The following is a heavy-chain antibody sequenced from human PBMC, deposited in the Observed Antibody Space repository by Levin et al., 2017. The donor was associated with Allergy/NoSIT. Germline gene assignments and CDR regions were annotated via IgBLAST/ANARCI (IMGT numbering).Heavy chain of an antibody. CDR3: AKDLLLTTVTTRGLAFDI. CDR2: ISGSGGST. D-gene: IGHD4-17*01. Sequence: GGSLRLSCAASGFTFSSYAMSWVRQAPGKGLEWVSAISGSGGSTYYADSVKGRFTISRDNSKNTLYLQMNSLRAEDTAVYYCAKDLLLTTVTTRGLAFDIWGQGTMVTVSS. V-gene: IGHV3-23*01. CDR1: GFTFSSYA. J-gene: IGHJ3*02.